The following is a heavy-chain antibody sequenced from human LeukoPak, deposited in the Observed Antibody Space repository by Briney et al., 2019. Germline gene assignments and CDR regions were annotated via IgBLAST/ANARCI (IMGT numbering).Heavy chain of an antibody. CDR1: GFTVSSNY. Sequence: GSLRLSCAVSGFTVSSNYMSWVRQAPGKGLEWIGSISYSGSTYYNPSLKSRVTISVDTSKNQFSLKLSSVTAADTAVYYCARLTPYSGSPLGDYWGQGTLVTVSS. CDR2: ISYSGST. J-gene: IGHJ4*02. V-gene: IGHV4-39*01. CDR3: ARLTPYSGSPLGDY. D-gene: IGHD1-26*01.